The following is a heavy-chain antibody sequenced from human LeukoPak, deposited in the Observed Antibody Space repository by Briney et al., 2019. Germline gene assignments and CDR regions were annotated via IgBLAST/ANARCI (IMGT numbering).Heavy chain of an antibody. CDR2: IYYSGST. J-gene: IGHJ5*02. CDR3: ARARPLYCSGGSCDWFDP. Sequence: PSETLSLTCTVSGGSISSYYWSWIRQPPGKGLEWIGYIYYSGSTNYNPSLKSRVTISVDTSKNQFSLKLSSVTAADTAVCYCARARPLYCSGGSCDWFDPWGQGTLVTVSS. D-gene: IGHD2-15*01. CDR1: GGSISSYY. V-gene: IGHV4-59*12.